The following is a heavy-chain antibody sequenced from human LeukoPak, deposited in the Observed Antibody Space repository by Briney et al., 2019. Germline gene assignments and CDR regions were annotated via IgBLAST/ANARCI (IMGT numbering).Heavy chain of an antibody. CDR2: MFISGRT. D-gene: IGHD6-19*01. V-gene: IGHV4-4*07. CDR3: ARDGGWGWFDP. CDR1: GGSISSHY. J-gene: IGHJ5*02. Sequence: SETLSLTCTISGGSISSHYWSWIRHCAGRGLEWIGRMFISGRTNYNPSLQSRVTMSLDKSKNQFSLNLNSVTAADTAVYFCARDGGWGWFDPWGRGTPVTVSS.